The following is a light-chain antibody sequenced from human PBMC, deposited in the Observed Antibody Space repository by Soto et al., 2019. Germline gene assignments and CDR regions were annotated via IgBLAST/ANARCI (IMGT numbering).Light chain of an antibody. V-gene: IGLV2-11*01. CDR2: DVN. CDR1: SSDVGGYNY. Sequence: QSALTQPRSVSGSPGQSVTISCTGTSSDVGGYNYVSWYQQHPGKAPKLIIYDVNKRPSGVPDRFSGSKSGNTASLTISGLQAEDQGDYYCCSYAGNYIVVFGGGTKLTVL. J-gene: IGLJ2*01. CDR3: CSYAGNYIVV.